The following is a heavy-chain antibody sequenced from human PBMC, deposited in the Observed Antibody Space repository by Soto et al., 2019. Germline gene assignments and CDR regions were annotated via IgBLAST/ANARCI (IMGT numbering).Heavy chain of an antibody. D-gene: IGHD1-26*01. Sequence: SVKVSCKASGGTFSSYAISWVRQAPGQGLEWMGGIVPIFGTANYAQKFQGRVTITADESTSTAYMELSSLRSEDTAVYYCARDLTVGATRDYYYGMDVWGQGTTVTVSS. CDR2: IVPIFGTA. V-gene: IGHV1-69*13. J-gene: IGHJ6*02. CDR1: GGTFSSYA. CDR3: ARDLTVGATRDYYYGMDV.